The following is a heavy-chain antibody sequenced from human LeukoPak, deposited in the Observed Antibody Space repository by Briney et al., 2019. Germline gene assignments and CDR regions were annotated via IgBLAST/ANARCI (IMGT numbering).Heavy chain of an antibody. J-gene: IGHJ4*02. D-gene: IGHD6-13*01. CDR1: GFAFSSYS. CDR3: AKKRIAATGIVHFDN. V-gene: IGHV3-21*04. Sequence: PGGSLRLSCAASGFAFSSYSMNWVRQAPGKGLEWVSSISSSSSYIYYADSVKGRFTISRDNAKNSLYLQMNSLRAEDTAVYYCAKKRIAATGIVHFDNWGQGTLVTVSS. CDR2: ISSSSSYI.